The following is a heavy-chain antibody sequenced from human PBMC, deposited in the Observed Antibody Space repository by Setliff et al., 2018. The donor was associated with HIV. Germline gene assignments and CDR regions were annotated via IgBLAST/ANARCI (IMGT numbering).Heavy chain of an antibody. CDR3: ASSPRKTGTTSA. CDR1: GGSLSGYY. D-gene: IGHD1-7*01. Sequence: SETLSLTCAVYGGSLSGYYWGWIRQPPGKGLEWIGSIYYSGNTYYNPSLKSRVTMSVDTSKNHFSLKLSSVTAADAAVYYCASSPRKTGTTSAWGQGTLVTVSS. CDR2: IYYSGNT. V-gene: IGHV4-39*02. J-gene: IGHJ5*02.